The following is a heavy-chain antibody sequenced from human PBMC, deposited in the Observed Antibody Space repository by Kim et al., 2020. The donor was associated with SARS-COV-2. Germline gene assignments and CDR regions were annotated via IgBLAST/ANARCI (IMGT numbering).Heavy chain of an antibody. V-gene: IGHV4-39*07. J-gene: IGHJ5*02. D-gene: IGHD3-10*01. CDR3: AGDWLVLVGGDWFDP. Sequence: PPPKSRVTISVDTSKNQFSLKLSSVTAADTAVYYCAGDWLVLVGGDWFDPWGQGTLVTVSS.